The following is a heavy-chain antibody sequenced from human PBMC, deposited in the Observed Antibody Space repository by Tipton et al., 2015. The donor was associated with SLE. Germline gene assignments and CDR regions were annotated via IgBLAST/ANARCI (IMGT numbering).Heavy chain of an antibody. CDR3: ARGRYSSSSYGDYFDY. V-gene: IGHV4-61*09. Sequence: LRLSCTVSVGSITSGSYYWSWVRQPAGKGLEWIGHISTSGSTNYNPSFKSRVTISVDTSKNQFSLKLSSVTAADTAVYFCARGRYSSSSYGDYFDYWGQGTLVTVSS. CDR2: ISTSGST. J-gene: IGHJ4*02. D-gene: IGHD6-13*01. CDR1: VGSITSGSYY.